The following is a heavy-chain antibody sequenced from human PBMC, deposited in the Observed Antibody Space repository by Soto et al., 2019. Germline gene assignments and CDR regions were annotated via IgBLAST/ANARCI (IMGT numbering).Heavy chain of an antibody. V-gene: IGHV3-48*02. CDR2: ISSSGSTI. Sequence: PVGSLRLSCAASGFTFSTSGMSWVRQAPGKGLEWVSYISSSGSTIYYVDSVKGRFTISRDNAKNSLYLQMNSLRDEDTAVYYCASERYSSGLNYYWGQGTLVTVSS. CDR1: GFTFSTSG. CDR3: ASERYSSGLNYY. D-gene: IGHD6-25*01. J-gene: IGHJ4*02.